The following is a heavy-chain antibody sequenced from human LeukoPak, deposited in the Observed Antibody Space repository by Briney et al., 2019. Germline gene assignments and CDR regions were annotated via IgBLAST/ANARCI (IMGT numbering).Heavy chain of an antibody. J-gene: IGHJ4*02. CDR3: VRDFSRTRLERPFDY. Sequence: GGSLRLSCTASRFYFSTYDMNWVRQVPGKGLEWVANIKQDGSDTYYVDSVKGRFTISKDNARNSLYLQMNSLRAEDTAVYYCVRDFSRTRLERPFDYWGQGTLVTVSS. CDR2: IKQDGSDT. V-gene: IGHV3-7*01. CDR1: RFYFSTYD. D-gene: IGHD1-1*01.